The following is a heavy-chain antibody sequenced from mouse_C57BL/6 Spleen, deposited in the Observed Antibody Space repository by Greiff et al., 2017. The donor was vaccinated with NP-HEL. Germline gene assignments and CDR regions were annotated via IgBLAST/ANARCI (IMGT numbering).Heavy chain of an antibody. Sequence: VQLQQSGPELVKPGASVKISCKASGYSFTGYYMNWVKQSPEKSLEWIGEINPSTGGTTYNQKFKAKATLTVDKSSSTAYMQLKSLTSEDSAVYYCARREGSLPAWFAYWGQGTTLTVSS. V-gene: IGHV1-42*01. CDR3: ARREGSLPAWFAY. J-gene: IGHJ2*01. CDR1: GYSFTGYY. CDR2: INPSTGGT. D-gene: IGHD3-3*01.